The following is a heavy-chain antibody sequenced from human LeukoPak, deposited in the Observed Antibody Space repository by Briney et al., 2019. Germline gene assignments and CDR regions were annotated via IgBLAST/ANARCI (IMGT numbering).Heavy chain of an antibody. CDR1: GFTFSSYG. Sequence: EGSLRLSCAASGFTFSSYGMHWVRQAPGKGLEWVAFIRYDGSNKYYADSVKGRFTISRDNSKNTLYLQMNSLGAEDTAVYYCAKRVASGSLINWFDPWGQGTLVTVSS. J-gene: IGHJ5*02. V-gene: IGHV3-30*02. CDR3: AKRVASGSLINWFDP. CDR2: IRYDGSNK. D-gene: IGHD3-10*01.